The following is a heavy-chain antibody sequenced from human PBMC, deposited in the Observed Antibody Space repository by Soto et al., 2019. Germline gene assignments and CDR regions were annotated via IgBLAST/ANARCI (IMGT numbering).Heavy chain of an antibody. V-gene: IGHV3-73*01. J-gene: IGHJ5*02. CDR3: TRDPRNYYDSSGSANWFDP. Sequence: GGSLRLSCAASAASGFTFSGSAMHWVRQASGKGLEWVGRIRSKTNSYATAYAASVKGRFTISRDDSKNTAYLQMNSLKTEDTAVYYCTRDPRNYYDSSGSANWFDPWGQGTLVTAPQ. D-gene: IGHD3-22*01. CDR1: GFTFSGSA. CDR2: IRSKTNSYAT.